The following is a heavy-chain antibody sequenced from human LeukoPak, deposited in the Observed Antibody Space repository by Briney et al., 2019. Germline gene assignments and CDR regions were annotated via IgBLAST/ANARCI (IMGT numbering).Heavy chain of an antibody. V-gene: IGHV1-2*02. CDR2: INPNSGGT. CDR3: ARIGSSGWFISEYFQH. D-gene: IGHD6-19*01. J-gene: IGHJ1*01. Sequence: ASVKVSCKASGYTFTGYYMHWVRQAPGQGLEWMGWINPNSGGTNYAQKFQGRVTMTRDTSISTAYMELSRLRSDDTAVYYCARIGSSGWFISEYFQHWGQGTLVTVSS. CDR1: GYTFTGYY.